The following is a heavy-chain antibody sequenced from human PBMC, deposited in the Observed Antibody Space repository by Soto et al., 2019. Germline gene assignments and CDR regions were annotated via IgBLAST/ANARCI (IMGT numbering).Heavy chain of an antibody. CDR1: GFTFSSYG. D-gene: IGHD3-10*01. V-gene: IGHV3-33*01. J-gene: IGHJ4*02. Sequence: VQLVESGGGVVQPGRSLRLSCAASGFTFSSYGMHWVRQAPGKGLEWVAVIWYDGSNKYYADSVKGRFTISRDNSKNTLYLQMNSLRAEDTAVYYCARDVYGSGSYAVYWGQGTLVTVSS. CDR3: ARDVYGSGSYAVY. CDR2: IWYDGSNK.